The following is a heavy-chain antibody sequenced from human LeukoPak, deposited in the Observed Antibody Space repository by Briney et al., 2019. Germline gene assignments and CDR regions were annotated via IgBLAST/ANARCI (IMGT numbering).Heavy chain of an antibody. V-gene: IGHV1-69*04. D-gene: IGHD3-22*01. J-gene: IGHJ6*02. CDR3: ASAPPTYYYDSSSYYGMDV. CDR2: IIPILGIA. CDR1: GGTFSSYA. Sequence: PVKVSCKASGGTFSSYAISWVRQAPGQGLEWMGRIIPILGIANYAQKFQGRVTITADKSTSTAYMELSSLRSEDTAVYYCASAPPTYYYDSSSYYGMDVRGQGTTVTVSS.